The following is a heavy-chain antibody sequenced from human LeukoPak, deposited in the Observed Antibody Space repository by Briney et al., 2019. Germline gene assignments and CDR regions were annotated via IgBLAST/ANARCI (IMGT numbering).Heavy chain of an antibody. CDR2: MNPNSGNT. Sequence: ASVKVSCKASGYTFTSHDINWVRQATGQGLEWMGWMNPNSGNTGYAQKFQGRVTITRNTSISTAYMELSSLRSEDTAVYYCARDDVAGARLRDAFDIWGQGTMVTVSS. J-gene: IGHJ3*02. CDR3: ARDDVAGARLRDAFDI. V-gene: IGHV1-8*03. D-gene: IGHD1-26*01. CDR1: GYTFTSHD.